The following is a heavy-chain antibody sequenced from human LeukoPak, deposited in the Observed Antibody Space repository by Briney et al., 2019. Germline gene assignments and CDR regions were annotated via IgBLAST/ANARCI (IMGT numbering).Heavy chain of an antibody. D-gene: IGHD3-16*01. CDR2: ISSSGSTI. CDR3: ARDMAGGDWFDP. CDR1: GFTFSSYE. J-gene: IGHJ5*02. Sequence: GGSLRLSCAASGFTFSSYEMNWGRQAPGKGREWVSYISSSGSTIYYADSVKGRFTISRDNAKNSLYLQMNSLRAEDTAVYYCARDMAGGDWFDPWGQGTLVTASS. V-gene: IGHV3-48*03.